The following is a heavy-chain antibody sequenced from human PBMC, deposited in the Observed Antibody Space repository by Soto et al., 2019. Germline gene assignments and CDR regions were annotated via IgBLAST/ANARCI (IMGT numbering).Heavy chain of an antibody. CDR2: IYHSGST. D-gene: IGHD6-13*01. CDR1: GGSISSSNW. V-gene: IGHV4-4*02. Sequence: SETLSLTCAVSGGSISSSNWWSWVRQPPGKGLEWIGEIYHSGSTNYNPSLKSRVTISVDKSKNQFSLKLSSVTAADTAVYYCARVRSSSWSNYGIDVWGQGTTVTVSS. J-gene: IGHJ6*02. CDR3: ARVRSSSWSNYGIDV.